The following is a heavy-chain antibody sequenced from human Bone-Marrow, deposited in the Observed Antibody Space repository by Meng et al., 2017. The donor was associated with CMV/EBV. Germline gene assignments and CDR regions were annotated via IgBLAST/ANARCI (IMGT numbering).Heavy chain of an antibody. J-gene: IGHJ4*02. CDR1: GFTFSSYW. Sequence: GESLKISCAASGFTFSSYWMSWARQAPGKGLEWVANIKQDGSEKYYVDSVKGRFTISRDNAKNSLYLQMNSLRAEDTAVYYCAKDLHIAAADYWGQGTLVTVSS. CDR2: IKQDGSEK. D-gene: IGHD6-6*01. CDR3: AKDLHIAAADY. V-gene: IGHV3-7*01.